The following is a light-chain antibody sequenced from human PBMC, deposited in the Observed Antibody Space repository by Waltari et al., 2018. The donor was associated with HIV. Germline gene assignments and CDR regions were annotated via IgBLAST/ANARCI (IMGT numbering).Light chain of an antibody. CDR1: SSNRETDK. V-gene: IGLV1-47*01. CDR3: VGWDSRLSGYV. J-gene: IGLJ1*01. CDR2: KDT. Sequence: QSVLTHPPSAYGPPGQRVTISCSGRSSNRETDKLYWYQKLTGAAPRLLIYKDTHRPSGVPGRFTGSKSGTSASLSISGLRSEDEADYYCVGWDSRLSGYVFGTGTKVTVL.